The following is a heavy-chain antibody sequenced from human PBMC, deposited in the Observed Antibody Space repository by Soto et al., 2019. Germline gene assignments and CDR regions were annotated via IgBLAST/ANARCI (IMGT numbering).Heavy chain of an antibody. CDR1: GYTFTSYY. J-gene: IGHJ4*02. CDR3: ARESRYCSGGSCYFLPGIDY. V-gene: IGHV1-46*01. D-gene: IGHD2-15*01. CDR2: INPSGGST. Sequence: ASVKVSCKASGYTFTSYYMHWVRQAPGQGLEWMGIINPSGGSTNYAQKFQGRVTMTRDTSTSTVYMELSSLRSEDTAVYYCARESRYCSGGSCYFLPGIDYWGQGTLVTVSS.